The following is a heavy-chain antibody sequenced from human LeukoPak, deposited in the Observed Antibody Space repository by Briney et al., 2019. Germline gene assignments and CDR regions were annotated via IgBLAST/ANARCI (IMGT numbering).Heavy chain of an antibody. CDR2: IIPIFGTA. CDR1: GGTFSSYA. D-gene: IGHD6-13*01. CDR3: ARTSGYGSSWHSY. V-gene: IGHV1-69*01. Sequence: GSSVKVSCKASGGTFSSYAISWVRQAPGQGLEWMGGIIPIFGTANYAQKFQGRVTITADESTSTAYMELRNLTSDDTAMYYCARTSGYGSSWHSYWGQGTLVTVSS. J-gene: IGHJ4*02.